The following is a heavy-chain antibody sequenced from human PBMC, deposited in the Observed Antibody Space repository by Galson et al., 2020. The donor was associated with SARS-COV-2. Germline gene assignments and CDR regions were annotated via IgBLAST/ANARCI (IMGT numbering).Heavy chain of an antibody. D-gene: IGHD4-17*01. J-gene: IGHJ5*02. Sequence: ASETLSLTCTVSNGSITNYYWSWIRQTPEQGLEWIGCIYHSGSINYNPSLTSRVTISIDRSKTQFSLNLKSVTAADSAMYYCARGATVTTILGWFDPWGQGTLVSVS. V-gene: IGHV4-59*13. CDR1: NGSITNYY. CDR3: ARGATVTTILGWFDP. CDR2: IYHSGSI.